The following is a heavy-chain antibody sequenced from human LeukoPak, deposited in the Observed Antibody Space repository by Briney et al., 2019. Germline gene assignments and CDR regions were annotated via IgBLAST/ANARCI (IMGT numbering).Heavy chain of an antibody. CDR1: GFTFSNYE. Sequence: GGSLRLSCVVSGFTFSNYEMIWVRQAPGKGLEWVSYISSSGNSIYYVDSVKARFTISRDNAKNSLYLQMNSLRAEDTAVYYCARVEYGVAMLRHWGQGTLVTVSS. V-gene: IGHV3-48*03. CDR2: ISSSGNSI. CDR3: ARVEYGVAMLRH. D-gene: IGHD3-3*01. J-gene: IGHJ4*02.